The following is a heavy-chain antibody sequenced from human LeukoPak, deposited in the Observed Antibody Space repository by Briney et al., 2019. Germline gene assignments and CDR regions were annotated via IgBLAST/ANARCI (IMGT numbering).Heavy chain of an antibody. CDR3: AKVRDTRDWYKDAFDV. J-gene: IGHJ3*01. D-gene: IGHD6-19*01. CDR1: GFTFSSYA. CDR2: ITGTGGST. V-gene: IGHV3-23*01. Sequence: GGSLRLSCAASGFTFSSYAMSWVRQAPGKGLEWVSAITGTGGSTYYVASVKGRFTVSGDNSRNTLYLQMSSLRAEDSAMYYCAKVRDTRDWYKDAFDVWGQGTRVTVSS.